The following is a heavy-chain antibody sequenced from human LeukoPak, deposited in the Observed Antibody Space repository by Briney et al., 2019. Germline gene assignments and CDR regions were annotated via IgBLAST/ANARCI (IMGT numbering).Heavy chain of an antibody. CDR2: ISGSGGST. D-gene: IGHD6-19*01. CDR3: TTTVAGYPDDYFDY. V-gene: IGHV3-23*01. CDR1: GFTFGSYA. J-gene: IGHJ4*02. Sequence: PGGSLRLSCAASGFTFGSYAMSWVRQAPGKGLEWVSAISGSGGSTYYADSVKGRFTISRDNSKNTLYLQINSLRAEDTAVYYCTTTVAGYPDDYFDYWGQGTLVTVSS.